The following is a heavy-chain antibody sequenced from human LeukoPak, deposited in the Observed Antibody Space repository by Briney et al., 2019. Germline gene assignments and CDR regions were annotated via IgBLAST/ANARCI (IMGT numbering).Heavy chain of an antibody. J-gene: IGHJ2*01. D-gene: IGHD7-27*01. CDR2: ITGSSTWT. Sequence: PGGSLRLSCEASGFTFRTYGMTWVRQAPGKGLEWVSGITGSSTWTYYADSVKGRFTISRDNCKNTLHLQMDSLRAEDTAIYYCARELVSLGTGYFDLWGRGTLVTVSS. V-gene: IGHV3-23*01. CDR1: GFTFRTYG. CDR3: ARELVSLGTGYFDL.